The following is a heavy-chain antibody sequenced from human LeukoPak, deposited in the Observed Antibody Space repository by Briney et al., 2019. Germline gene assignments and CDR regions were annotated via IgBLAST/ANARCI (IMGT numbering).Heavy chain of an antibody. CDR1: GGTFSSYA. D-gene: IGHD7-27*01. J-gene: IGHJ4*02. CDR3: ARGPSTGEFGY. V-gene: IGHV1-2*02. Sequence: ASVKVSCKASGGTFSSYAISWVRQAPGQGLEWMGWINPNSGGTNYAQKFQGRVTMTRDTSISTAYMELSRLRSDDTAVYYCARGPSTGEFGYWGQGTLVTVSS. CDR2: INPNSGGT.